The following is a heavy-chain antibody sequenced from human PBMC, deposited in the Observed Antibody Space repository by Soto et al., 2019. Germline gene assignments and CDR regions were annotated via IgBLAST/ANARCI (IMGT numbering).Heavy chain of an antibody. J-gene: IGHJ6*02. D-gene: IGHD3-10*01. V-gene: IGHV1-69*13. CDR1: GGTFSSYA. CDR3: AAYYYRSGSYYNPYYGMDV. CDR2: IIPIFGTA. Sequence: SVKVSCKASGGTFSSYAISWVRQAPGQGLEWMGGIIPIFGTANYAQKFLGRVTITADESTSTAYMELSSLRSEDTAVYYCAAYYYRSGSYYNPYYGMDVWGQGTTVTVSS.